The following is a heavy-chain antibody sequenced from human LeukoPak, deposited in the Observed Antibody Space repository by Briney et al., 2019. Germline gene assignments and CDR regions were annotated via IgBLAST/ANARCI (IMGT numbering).Heavy chain of an antibody. CDR3: AREGEYCSGGSCADFDY. CDR2: ISITSSYI. J-gene: IGHJ4*02. CDR1: GFTLSSYS. Sequence: PGGSLRLSCAASGFTLSSYSLSSVRQAPGKGLELVSSISITSSYIYYADSVKGRFNISRDNAKNSLYLQMNSLRAEDTAVYYCAREGEYCSGGSCADFDYWGQGTLVTVSS. D-gene: IGHD2-15*01. V-gene: IGHV3-21*01.